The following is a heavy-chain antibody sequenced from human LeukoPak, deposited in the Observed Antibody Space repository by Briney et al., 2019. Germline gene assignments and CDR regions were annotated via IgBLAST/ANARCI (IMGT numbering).Heavy chain of an antibody. CDR3: AKDASYGDFDY. V-gene: IGHV3-23*01. CDR1: GFPFDNYA. D-gene: IGHD4-17*01. CDR2: TSGSGGST. Sequence: PGGSLRLSCAASGFPFDNYAMAWVRQAPGKGLEWVSATSGSGGSTYYADSVKGRFTISRDNSKNTLYLQMNSLRAEDTAVYYCAKDASYGDFDYWGQGTLVTVSS. J-gene: IGHJ4*02.